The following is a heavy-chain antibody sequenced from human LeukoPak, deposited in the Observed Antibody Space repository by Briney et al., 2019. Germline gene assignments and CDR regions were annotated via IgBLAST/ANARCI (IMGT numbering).Heavy chain of an antibody. D-gene: IGHD3-3*01. V-gene: IGHV1-18*01. Sequence: ASVKVSCKASGYTLTSYGISWVRQAPGQGLEWMGWISAYNGNTNYAQKLQGRVTMTTDTSTSTAYMELRSLRSDDTAVYYCARSPAKFLEWPSGDAFDIWGQGTMVTVSS. CDR2: ISAYNGNT. J-gene: IGHJ3*02. CDR3: ARSPAKFLEWPSGDAFDI. CDR1: GYTLTSYG.